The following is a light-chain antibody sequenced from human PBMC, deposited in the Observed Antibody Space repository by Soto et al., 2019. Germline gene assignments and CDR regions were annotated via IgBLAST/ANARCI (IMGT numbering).Light chain of an antibody. Sequence: EIVLTQSPATLSLSPGERATLSCRASQSVSSSLAWYQHKPGQAPRLLIYDASNRATSIPARFSGSGSGTDFTLTISSLEPEDFAVYYCQQRSNWLYTFGQGTKVEIK. CDR2: DAS. CDR3: QQRSNWLYT. J-gene: IGKJ2*01. V-gene: IGKV3-11*01. CDR1: QSVSSS.